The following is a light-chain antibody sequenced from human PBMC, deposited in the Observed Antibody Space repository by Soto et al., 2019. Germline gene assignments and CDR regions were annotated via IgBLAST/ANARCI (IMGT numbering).Light chain of an antibody. J-gene: IGLJ1*01. CDR1: GSDIGGYNF. CDR2: EVS. CDR3: FSYTSSGTYV. V-gene: IGLV2-14*01. Sequence: QSALTQPASVSGSPGQSLTISCTGTGSDIGGYNFVSWYQQHPGKAPKVILYEVSNRPSGVSNRFSGSKSGNTASLTISGLQADDETDYYCFSYTSSGTYVFGTGTKLTVL.